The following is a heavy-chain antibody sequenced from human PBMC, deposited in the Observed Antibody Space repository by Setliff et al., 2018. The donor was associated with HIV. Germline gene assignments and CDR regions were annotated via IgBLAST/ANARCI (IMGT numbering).Heavy chain of an antibody. CDR1: GDSIISSNW. J-gene: IGHJ3*02. CDR2: MFHSGST. CDR3: ARDQGNPPSRGDI. Sequence: SETLSLTCTVPGDSIISSNWWSWIRQSPGKGLEWIGEMFHSGSTNYNPSLKSRVTISIDTSKNQFSLNLTSVTAADTAIYYCARDQGNPPSRGDIWGQGTMVTVSS. V-gene: IGHV4-4*02.